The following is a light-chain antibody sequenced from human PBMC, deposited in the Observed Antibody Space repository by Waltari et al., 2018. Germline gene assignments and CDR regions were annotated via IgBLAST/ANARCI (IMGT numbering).Light chain of an antibody. CDR2: GAS. CDR1: QRVYSDY. J-gene: IGKJ3*01. V-gene: IGKV3-20*01. CDR3: HQYGDTPPT. Sequence: IVLTQSPGTLSLSPGERATLSCRASQRVYSDYLAWYQQKVGQAPRLLIYGASRRATGTPDRFAGSGSGTDFTLSISRVEPEDFAVFFCHQYGDTPPTFGPGTRVDIK.